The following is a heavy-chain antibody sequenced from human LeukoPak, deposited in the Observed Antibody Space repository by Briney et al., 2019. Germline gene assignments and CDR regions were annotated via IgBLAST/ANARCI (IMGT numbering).Heavy chain of an antibody. Sequence: GGSLRLSCAASGFTFSSYSMNWVRQAPGKGLEWISSISSSSSYIYYADSLKGRFTISRDNAKNSLYLQMISLRAEDTAVYYCARGRVDQGPSSYWGQGTLVTVSS. CDR2: ISSSSSYI. V-gene: IGHV3-21*01. CDR1: GFTFSSYS. J-gene: IGHJ4*02. CDR3: ARGRVDQGPSSY.